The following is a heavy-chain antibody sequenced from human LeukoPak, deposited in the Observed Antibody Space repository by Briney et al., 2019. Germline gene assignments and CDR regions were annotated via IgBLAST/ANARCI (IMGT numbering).Heavy chain of an antibody. J-gene: IGHJ6*01. CDR1: GFAFSNYA. CDR2: ISYDGANN. Sequence: GRSLRLSCAASGFAFSNYAMHWVRQAPGKGLEWVAFISYDGANNYYADSVKGRFTISRDYSKNTLYRQMNSLRAEDTAVYYCARDDYGMDVWGQGTTVTVSS. CDR3: ARDDYGMDV. V-gene: IGHV3-30-3*01.